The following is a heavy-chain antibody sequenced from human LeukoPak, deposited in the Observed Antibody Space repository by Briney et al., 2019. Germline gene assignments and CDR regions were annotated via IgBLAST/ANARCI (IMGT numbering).Heavy chain of an antibody. CDR1: GFTSSSYW. CDR2: IKQDGSEK. V-gene: IGHV3-7*01. J-gene: IGHJ4*02. Sequence: PGGSLRLSCAASGFTSSSYWMSWVRQAPGKGLEWVANIKQDGSEKYYADSVKGRFTISRDNAKNSLYLQMNSLRAEDTAVYYCARGKDDSSGYYFDYWGQGTLVTVSS. CDR3: ARGKDDSSGYYFDY. D-gene: IGHD3-22*01.